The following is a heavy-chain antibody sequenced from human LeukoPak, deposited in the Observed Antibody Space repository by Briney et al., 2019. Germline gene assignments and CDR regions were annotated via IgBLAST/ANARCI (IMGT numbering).Heavy chain of an antibody. CDR2: IIPIFGIA. J-gene: IGHJ4*02. D-gene: IGHD6-13*01. CDR3: ARAAQQLVHIFDY. V-gene: IGHV1-69*04. Sequence: SVKVSCKASGGTFSSYAISWVRQAPGQGLEWMGRIIPIFGIANYAQKFQGRVTITADISTSTAYMELSSLRSEDTAVYYCARAAQQLVHIFDYWGQGTLVTVSS. CDR1: GGTFSSYA.